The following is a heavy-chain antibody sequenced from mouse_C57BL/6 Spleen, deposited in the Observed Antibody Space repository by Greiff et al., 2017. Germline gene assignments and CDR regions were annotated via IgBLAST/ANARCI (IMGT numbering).Heavy chain of an antibody. D-gene: IGHD2-14*01. CDR1: GFTFTSYW. Sequence: QVQLQQPGAELVMPGASVKLSCKASGFTFTSYWMHWVKQRPGQGLEWIGEIDPSDSYTNYNQKFKGKSTLTVDKSSSTAYMQLSSLTSEDSAVYYCARTTGTGDMDYWGQGTSVTVSS. CDR3: ARTTGTGDMDY. V-gene: IGHV1-69*01. CDR2: IDPSDSYT. J-gene: IGHJ4*01.